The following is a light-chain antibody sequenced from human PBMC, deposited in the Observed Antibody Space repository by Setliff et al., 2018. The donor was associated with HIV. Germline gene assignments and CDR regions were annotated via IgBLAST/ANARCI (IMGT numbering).Light chain of an antibody. V-gene: IGLV1-51*01. CDR2: DSN. CDR3: ATWDGSLRAPV. CDR1: RSNIGSNR. Sequence: QSVLTQPPSVSAAPGQKVTISCSGSRSNIGSNRVSWYRQFPGTAPKLLIYDSNERPSGIPDRFSGSKSGTSATLGITGLQTGDEGDYYCATWDGSLRAPVFGGGTKGTVL. J-gene: IGLJ2*01.